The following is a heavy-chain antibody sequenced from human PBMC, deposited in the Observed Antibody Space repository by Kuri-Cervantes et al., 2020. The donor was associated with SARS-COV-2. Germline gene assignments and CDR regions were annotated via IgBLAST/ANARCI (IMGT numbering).Heavy chain of an antibody. CDR2: ITTSGSAV. V-gene: IGHV3-48*04. J-gene: IGHJ4*02. Sequence: GGSLRLSCAASGFTFSSYSMNWVRQAPGKGLEWVSWITTSGSAVYYADSVEGRFTISRDNAKNSLYLQMNSLRAEDTAVYYCAREKGKYYGSGSCLGYWGQGTLVTVSS. D-gene: IGHD3-10*01. CDR3: AREKGKYYGSGSCLGY. CDR1: GFTFSSYS.